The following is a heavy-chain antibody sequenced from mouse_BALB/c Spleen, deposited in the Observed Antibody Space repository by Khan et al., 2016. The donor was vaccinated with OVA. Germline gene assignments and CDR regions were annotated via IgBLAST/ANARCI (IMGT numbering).Heavy chain of an antibody. CDR1: GFSLTTYG. J-gene: IGHJ3*01. CDR2: IWSGGST. V-gene: IGHV2-2*02. CDR3: ARNYDYDEGLAY. Sequence: VQLQESGPGLVQPSQSLSITCTVSGFSLTTYGVHWVRQSPGKGLEWLGVIWSGGSTDYNAAFISRLSISQDNSKSQVFFKMNCLQANDTAIYYCARNYDYDEGLAYWGQGTLVTVSA. D-gene: IGHD2-4*01.